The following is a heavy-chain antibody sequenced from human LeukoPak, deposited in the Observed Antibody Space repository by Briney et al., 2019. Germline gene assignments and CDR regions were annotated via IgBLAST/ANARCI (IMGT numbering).Heavy chain of an antibody. CDR1: GGSFSGYY. V-gene: IGHV4-59*01. CDR2: IFYYGST. CDR3: ARGRGDFIIFDY. Sequence: PSETLSLTCAVYGGSFSGYYWSWIRQPPGKGLEWIGYIFYYGSTNYNPSLKSRVTISVDTSKNQFSLKLKSVTAADTAVYYCARGRGDFIIFDYWGQGTLVTVSS. D-gene: IGHD2-21*02. J-gene: IGHJ4*02.